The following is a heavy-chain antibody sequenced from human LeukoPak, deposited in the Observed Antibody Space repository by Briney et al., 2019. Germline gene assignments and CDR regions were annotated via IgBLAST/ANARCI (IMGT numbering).Heavy chain of an antibody. J-gene: IGHJ4*02. Sequence: GGSLRLSCAASGFTVSSNEMSWVRQAPGKGLEWVSSISGGSTYYADSRKGRFTISRDNSKNTLHLQMNSLRAGDTAVYYCARGNYYDSSGYYYQPPDYWGQGTLVTVSS. CDR1: GFTVSSNE. V-gene: IGHV3-38-3*01. CDR2: ISGGST. D-gene: IGHD3-22*01. CDR3: ARGNYYDSSGYYYQPPDY.